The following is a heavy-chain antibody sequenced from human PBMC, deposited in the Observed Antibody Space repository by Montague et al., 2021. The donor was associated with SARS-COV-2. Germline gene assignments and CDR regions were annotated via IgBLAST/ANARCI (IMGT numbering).Heavy chain of an antibody. J-gene: IGHJ3*02. CDR3: ARTNSGSYSGAFDI. D-gene: IGHD1-26*01. CDR1: GFTFSSYA. V-gene: IGHV3-30*04. Sequence: SLRLSCAASGFTFSSYAMHWVRQAPGKALEWVAVISYDGSNKYYADSVKGRFTISRDNSKNTLYLQMNSLRAEDTAVYYCARTNSGSYSGAFDIWGQGTMVTVSS. CDR2: ISYDGSNK.